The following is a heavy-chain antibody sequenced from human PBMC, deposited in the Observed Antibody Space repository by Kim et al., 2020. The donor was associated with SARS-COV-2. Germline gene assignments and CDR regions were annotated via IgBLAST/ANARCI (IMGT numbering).Heavy chain of an antibody. J-gene: IGHJ5*02. CDR1: GFTVSSNY. CDR2: IYSGGST. CDR3: ARVGQQWLRWFDP. Sequence: GGSLRLSCAASGFTVSSNYMSWVRPAPGKGLEWVSVIYSGGSTYYADSVKGRFTISRDNSKNTLYLQMNSLRAEDTAVYYCARVGQQWLRWFDPWGQGTLVTVSS. V-gene: IGHV3-53*01. D-gene: IGHD6-19*01.